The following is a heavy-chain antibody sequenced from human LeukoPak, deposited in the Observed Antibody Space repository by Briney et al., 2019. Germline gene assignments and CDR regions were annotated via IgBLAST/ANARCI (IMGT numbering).Heavy chain of an antibody. CDR3: ARESWSDSVAFDI. CDR1: GLSFNSCG. CDR2: ISSDGSNK. V-gene: IGHV3-30*03. Sequence: GGSMRLSCAASGLSFNSCGMHWVRQAPGKGLEWVAVISSDGSNKSYADSVKGRFTISRDSSKRTLYLQMNSLRAEDTAMYYCARESWSDSVAFDIWGLGTMVIVSS. J-gene: IGHJ3*02. D-gene: IGHD3-3*01.